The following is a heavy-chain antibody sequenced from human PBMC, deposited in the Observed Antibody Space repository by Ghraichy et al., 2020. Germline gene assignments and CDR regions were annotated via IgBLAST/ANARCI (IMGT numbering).Heavy chain of an antibody. V-gene: IGHV3-15*07. Sequence: GGSLRLSCAASGFTFSNAWMNWVRQAPGKGLEWVGRIKSKTDGGTTDYAAPVKGRFTISRDDSKNTLYLQMNSLKTEDTAVYYCTAPMVRGVIAPMDYWGQGTLVTVSS. CDR1: GFTFSNAW. CDR3: TAPMVRGVIAPMDY. CDR2: IKSKTDGGTT. D-gene: IGHD3-10*01. J-gene: IGHJ4*02.